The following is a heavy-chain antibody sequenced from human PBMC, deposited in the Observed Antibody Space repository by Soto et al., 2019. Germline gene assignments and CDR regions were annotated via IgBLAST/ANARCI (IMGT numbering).Heavy chain of an antibody. CDR3: SRDQKDAFDI. J-gene: IGHJ3*02. Sequence: QVQLVESGGGVVQPGRSLRLSCAASGFTFSSYAMHWVRQAPGKGLEWVAVISYDGSNKYYVDSVKGRFTISRDNSKNTLYLQMNSLRAEDTAVYYCSRDQKDAFDIWGQGTMVTVSS. CDR1: GFTFSSYA. CDR2: ISYDGSNK. V-gene: IGHV3-30-3*01.